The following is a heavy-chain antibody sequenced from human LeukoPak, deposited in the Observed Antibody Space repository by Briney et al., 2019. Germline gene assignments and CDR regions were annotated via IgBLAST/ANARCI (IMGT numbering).Heavy chain of an antibody. V-gene: IGHV1-2*02. D-gene: IGHD3-22*01. Sequence: GASVKVSCKASGYTFTSYDINWVRQATGQGLEWMGWMNPNSGGTNYAQKFQGRVTMTRDTSISTAYMELSRLRSDDTAVYYCAREKEVDYYDSSGYSAPYYYMDVWGKGTTVTVSS. CDR2: MNPNSGGT. CDR1: GYTFTSYD. CDR3: AREKEVDYYDSSGYSAPYYYMDV. J-gene: IGHJ6*03.